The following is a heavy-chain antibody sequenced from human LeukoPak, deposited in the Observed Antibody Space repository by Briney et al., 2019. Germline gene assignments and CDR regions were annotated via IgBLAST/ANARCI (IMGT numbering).Heavy chain of an antibody. CDR2: ISSSSSYI. CDR3: ARGGPYYDSSGYYRNHDAFDI. J-gene: IGHJ3*02. Sequence: GGSLRLSCAASGFTLSTCGMHWVRQAPGKGLEWVSSISSSSSYIYYADSVKGRFTISRDNAKNSLYLQMNSLRAEDTAVYYCARGGPYYDSSGYYRNHDAFDIWGQGTMVTVSS. D-gene: IGHD3-22*01. CDR1: GFTLSTCG. V-gene: IGHV3-21*01.